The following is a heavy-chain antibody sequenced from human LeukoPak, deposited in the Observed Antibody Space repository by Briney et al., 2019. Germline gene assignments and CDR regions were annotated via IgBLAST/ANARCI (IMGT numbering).Heavy chain of an antibody. J-gene: IGHJ6*02. CDR1: GFTFSTYV. V-gene: IGHV3-23*01. CDR2: ISDSGGST. Sequence: GGSLRLSCAASGFTFSTYVMNWVRQAPGKGLEWLSTISDSGGSTYYADSVKGRFTISRDNSKSTLYLQMNSLRAEDTAVYYCGRYYVMDVWGQGTSVTVSS. CDR3: GRYYVMDV.